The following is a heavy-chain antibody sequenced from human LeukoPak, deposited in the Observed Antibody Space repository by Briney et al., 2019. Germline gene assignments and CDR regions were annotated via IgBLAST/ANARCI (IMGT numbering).Heavy chain of an antibody. J-gene: IGHJ3*02. CDR2: IYYSGST. D-gene: IGHD2/OR15-2a*01. V-gene: IGHV4-59*08. Sequence: TSSATLSLTCTVSGGSISSYYWSWIRQPPGKGLEWIGYIYYSGSTNYNPSLKSRVTISVDTSKNQFSLKLSSVTAADTAVYYCASAPFLSDAFDIWGQGAMVTFSA. CDR1: GGSISSYY. CDR3: ASAPFLSDAFDI.